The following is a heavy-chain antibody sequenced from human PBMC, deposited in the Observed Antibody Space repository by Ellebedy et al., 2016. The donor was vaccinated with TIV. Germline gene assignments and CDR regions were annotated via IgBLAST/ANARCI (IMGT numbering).Heavy chain of an antibody. CDR1: GFTFSSYA. V-gene: IGHV3-23*01. Sequence: GESLKISCAASGFTFSSYAMSWVRQAPGKGLEWVSGIVGSGAQKYADSVKGRFTISIDNAKNSLYLQMNSLRVDDTAVYYCATSRARVYWGQGTLVTVSS. J-gene: IGHJ4*02. CDR2: IVGSGA. CDR3: ATSRARVY.